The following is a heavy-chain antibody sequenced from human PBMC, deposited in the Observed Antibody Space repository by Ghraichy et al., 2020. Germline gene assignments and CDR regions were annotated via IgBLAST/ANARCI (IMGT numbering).Heavy chain of an antibody. CDR3: AREFDDSSGYSLLPDY. CDR2: IYTSGST. D-gene: IGHD3-22*01. J-gene: IGHJ4*02. Sequence: SETLSLTCTVSGGSISSYYWSWIRQPAGKGLEWIGRIYTSGSTNYSPSLKSRVTMSVDTSKNQFSLKLSSVTAADTAVYYCAREFDDSSGYSLLPDYWGQGTLVTVSS. V-gene: IGHV4-4*07. CDR1: GGSISSYY.